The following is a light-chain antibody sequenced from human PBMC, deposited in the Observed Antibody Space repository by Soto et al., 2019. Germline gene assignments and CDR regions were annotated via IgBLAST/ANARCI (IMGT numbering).Light chain of an antibody. CDR1: SGHSSYI. V-gene: IGLV4-60*03. Sequence: QLVLTQSSSASASLGSSVKLTCTLSSGHSSYIIAWHQQQPGKAPRYLMKLEGSGNYNKGSGVPDRFSCSSSGADRYLSISNLQSEDEADYYCETWDINTRVFGGGTKVTVL. CDR2: LEGSGNY. J-gene: IGLJ3*02. CDR3: ETWDINTRV.